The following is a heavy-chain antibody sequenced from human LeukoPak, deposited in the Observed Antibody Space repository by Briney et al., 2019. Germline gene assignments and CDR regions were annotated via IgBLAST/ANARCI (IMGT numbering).Heavy chain of an antibody. D-gene: IGHD5-12*01. CDR3: ARDLGYSGFDWAP. V-gene: IGHV4-38-2*02. CDR2: IYYSGNT. Sequence: SETLSLTCTVSGYSINSGHYWGWIRQPPGKRLEWIGSIYYSGNTYYNPTLKSRITISVDTSKNQFSLNLTSVTDADAAVYYCARDLGYSGFDWAPWGQGTLVTVSS. CDR1: GYSINSGHY. J-gene: IGHJ5*02.